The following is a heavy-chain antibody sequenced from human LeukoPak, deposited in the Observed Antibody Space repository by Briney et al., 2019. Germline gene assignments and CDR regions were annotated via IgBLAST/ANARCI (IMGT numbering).Heavy chain of an antibody. D-gene: IGHD3-10*01. CDR2: MYSSGNT. V-gene: IGHV4-61*02. Sequence: PLQTLSLTCTVSGGSISSGSYYWSWIRQPAGKGLEWIGRMYSSGNTNYNPSLKSRVTISVDTSKNQFSLKLSSVTAADTAVYYCARFLNGVFDYWGQGTLVTVSS. CDR3: ARFLNGVFDY. J-gene: IGHJ4*02. CDR1: GGSISSGSYY.